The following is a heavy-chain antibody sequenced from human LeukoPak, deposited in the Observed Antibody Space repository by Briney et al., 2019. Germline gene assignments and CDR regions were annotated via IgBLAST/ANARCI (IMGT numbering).Heavy chain of an antibody. CDR1: GGSISSYY. J-gene: IGHJ2*01. CDR2: IYYSGST. V-gene: IGHV4-59*08. CDR3: ARQKRFMIFWAWSFDL. D-gene: IGHD3-9*01. Sequence: PSETLSLTCTVSGGSISSYYWSWIRQPPGKGLEWIGYIYYSGSTNYNPSLKSRVTISVDTSKNQFSLKLSSVTAADTAVYYCARQKRFMIFWAWSFDLWGRGTLVTVSS.